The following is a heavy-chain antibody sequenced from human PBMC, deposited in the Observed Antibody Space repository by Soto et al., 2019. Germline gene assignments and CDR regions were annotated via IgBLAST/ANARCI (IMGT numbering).Heavy chain of an antibody. V-gene: IGHV3-21*01. CDR1: GFTFSSYS. J-gene: IGHJ4*02. D-gene: IGHD2-21*01. Sequence: EVQLVESGGGLVKPGGSLRLSCAASGFTFSSYSMNWVRQAPGKGLEWVASISSSSSYIYYADSVKGRFTISRDNAKNSLYLHMNSLRAEDTAVYYCARDLVYCGGDPVCFFDYWGQGTLVTVSS. CDR3: ARDLVYCGGDPVCFFDY. CDR2: ISSSSSYI.